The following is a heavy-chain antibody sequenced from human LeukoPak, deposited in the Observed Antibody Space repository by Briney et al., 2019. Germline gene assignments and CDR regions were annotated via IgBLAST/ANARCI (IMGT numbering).Heavy chain of an antibody. CDR2: ISSSSSTI. Sequence: GGSLRLSCAASGFTFSSYSMNWVRQAPGKGLEWVSYISSSSSTIYYADSVKGRFTISRDNAKNSLYLQMNSLRAEDTAVYYCARESRYYYDSSGYGERDYWGQGTLVTVSS. J-gene: IGHJ4*02. V-gene: IGHV3-48*04. D-gene: IGHD3-22*01. CDR3: ARESRYYYDSSGYGERDY. CDR1: GFTFSSYS.